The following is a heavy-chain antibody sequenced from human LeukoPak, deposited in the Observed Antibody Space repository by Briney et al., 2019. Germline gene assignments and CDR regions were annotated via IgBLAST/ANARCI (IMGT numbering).Heavy chain of an antibody. J-gene: IGHJ4*02. Sequence: SQTLSLTCTVSGGSISSGSYYWSWIRQPAGKGLEWIVRIYTSGSTNYNPSLKSRVTISVDTSKNQFSLKLSSVTAADTAVYYCARDLRSGNPGIEGDGYWGQGTLVTVSS. CDR3: ARDLRSGNPGIEGDGY. CDR1: GGSISSGSYY. D-gene: IGHD3-16*01. V-gene: IGHV4-61*02. CDR2: IYTSGST.